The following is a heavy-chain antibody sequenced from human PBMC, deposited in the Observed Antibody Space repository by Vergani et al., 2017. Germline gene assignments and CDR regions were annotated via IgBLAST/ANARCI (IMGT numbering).Heavy chain of an antibody. CDR2: ISWNSGSI. CDR3: ARDCTSGGCPDNYGMDV. CDR1: GFTFDDYA. V-gene: IGHV3-9*01. J-gene: IGHJ6*02. D-gene: IGHD2-8*01. Sequence: EVQLVESGGGLVQPGRSLRLSCAASGFTFDDYAMHWVRQAPGKGLEWVSGISWNSGSIGYADSVKGRFTISRDNAKNSLYLQMNSLRAEDTALYYCARDCTSGGCPDNYGMDVWGQGATVTVSS.